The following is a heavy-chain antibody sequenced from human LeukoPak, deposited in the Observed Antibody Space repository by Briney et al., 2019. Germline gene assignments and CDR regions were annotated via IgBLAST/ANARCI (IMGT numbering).Heavy chain of an antibody. Sequence: GGSLRLSCAASGFTFSSYAMSWVRQAPGKGLEWVSVIYSGGRTYYADSVKGRFTISRDNSKNTLYLQMNSLRAEDTAVYYCARCDYGSGSAVDYWGQGTLVTVSS. CDR1: GFTFSSYA. CDR2: IYSGGRT. J-gene: IGHJ4*02. CDR3: ARCDYGSGSAVDY. D-gene: IGHD3-10*01. V-gene: IGHV3-23*03.